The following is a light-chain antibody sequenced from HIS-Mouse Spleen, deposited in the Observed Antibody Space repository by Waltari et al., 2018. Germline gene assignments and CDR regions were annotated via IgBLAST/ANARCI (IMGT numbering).Light chain of an antibody. J-gene: IGLJ2*01. Sequence: SSELTQDPAVSVALGQTVRITCQGDSLRSYYASWYQQKPGQAPVLVIYGKNNRPSGIPYRFSGSSSGNTASLNITGAQAEDEADYYCNSRDSSGNHVVFGGGTKLTVL. CDR3: NSRDSSGNHVV. V-gene: IGLV3-19*01. CDR2: GKN. CDR1: SLRSYY.